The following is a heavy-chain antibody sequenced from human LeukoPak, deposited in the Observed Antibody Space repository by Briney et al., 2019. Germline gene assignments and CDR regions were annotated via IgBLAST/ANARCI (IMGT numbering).Heavy chain of an antibody. Sequence: SVKVSCKASGGTFSSYAISWVRQAPGQGLEWMGRIIPILGIANYAQKFQGRVTMTTDTSTNTAYMELRSLRSDDTAVYYCARDPQQLVGATGGGFEYWGQGTLVTVSS. CDR2: IIPILGIA. J-gene: IGHJ4*02. V-gene: IGHV1-69*04. D-gene: IGHD1-26*01. CDR3: ARDPQQLVGATGGGFEY. CDR1: GGTFSSYA.